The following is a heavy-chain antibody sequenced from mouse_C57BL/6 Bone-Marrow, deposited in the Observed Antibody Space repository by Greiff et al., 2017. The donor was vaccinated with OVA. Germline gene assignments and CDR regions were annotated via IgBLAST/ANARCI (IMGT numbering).Heavy chain of an antibody. CDR2: INPSTGGT. CDR3: AREERSPYYFDY. CDR1: GYSFTGYY. Sequence: EVKLLESGPELVKPGASVKISCKASGYSFTGYYMNWVKQSPEKSLEWIGEINPSTGGTTYNQKFKAKATLTVDKSSSTAYMQLKSLTSEDSAVYYCAREERSPYYFDYWGQGTTLTVSS. J-gene: IGHJ2*01. V-gene: IGHV1-42*01.